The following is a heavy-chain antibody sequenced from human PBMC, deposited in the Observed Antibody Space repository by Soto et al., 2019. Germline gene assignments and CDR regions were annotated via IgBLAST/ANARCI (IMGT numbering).Heavy chain of an antibody. J-gene: IGHJ4*02. CDR2: ISSSGRTT. Sequence: QVQLVESGGGLVKPGGSLRLSCAASGFTISDYHMSWIRQAPAKGLEWVSYISSSGRTTYYADSVKGRFTISRDNAKNSLSLQINSLRAEDTAVYYCARVEGRIAGRLWDFWGQGALVTVSS. D-gene: IGHD6-6*01. CDR3: ARVEGRIAGRLWDF. CDR1: GFTISDYH. V-gene: IGHV3-11*01.